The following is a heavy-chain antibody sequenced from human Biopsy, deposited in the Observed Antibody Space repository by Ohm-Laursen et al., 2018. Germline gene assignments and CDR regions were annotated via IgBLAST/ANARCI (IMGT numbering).Heavy chain of an antibody. V-gene: IGHV3-33*01. CDR2: VWYDGINK. CDR3: ARDIWLVRLETATMQYSHMDV. CDR1: GFTFSSFG. D-gene: IGHD5-24*01. J-gene: IGHJ6*02. Sequence: SLRLSCAATGFTFSSFGMHWVRQAPGKGLEWVAVVWYDGINKFYADSVEGRFTISRDNFKNTVYLEMNSLRPEDTAVYYCARDIWLVRLETATMQYSHMDVWGQGTAVSVSS.